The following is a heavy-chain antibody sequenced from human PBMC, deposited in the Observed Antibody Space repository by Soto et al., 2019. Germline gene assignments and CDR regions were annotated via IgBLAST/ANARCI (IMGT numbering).Heavy chain of an antibody. V-gene: IGHV4-59*01. CDR2: IYYSGST. J-gene: IGHJ3*02. CDR1: GDSISSSY. D-gene: IGHD3-9*01. CDR3: ARLYPFYDLLTGSQLYAFDI. Sequence: QVHLQESGPGLVKPSETLSLTCTVSGDSISSSYWNWIRRAPGKGLEWIGYIYYSGSTNFSPSLKSRVTISIDTSKEQFSLKLSSVTAADTAVYYCARLYPFYDLLTGSQLYAFDIWGQGTMVTVSS.